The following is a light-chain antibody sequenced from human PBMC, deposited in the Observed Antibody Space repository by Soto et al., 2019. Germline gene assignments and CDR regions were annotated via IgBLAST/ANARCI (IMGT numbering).Light chain of an antibody. Sequence: AIQLTQSPSSLSASVGDRVTITCRASQGISSALAWYQQKPGKPPKLLIYDASSLESGVPSRFNGSGSGTDFTLTISSLQPEDFATYYCQQFNSYLRTFGQGTKVEIK. J-gene: IGKJ1*01. CDR2: DAS. CDR3: QQFNSYLRT. V-gene: IGKV1-13*02. CDR1: QGISSA.